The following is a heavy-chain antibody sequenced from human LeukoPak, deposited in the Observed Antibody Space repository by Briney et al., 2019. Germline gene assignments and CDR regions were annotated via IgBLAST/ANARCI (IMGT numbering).Heavy chain of an antibody. CDR1: GGSISSYY. CDR2: IDFIGYH. J-gene: IGHJ5*02. Sequence: SETLSLTCTVAGGSISSYYWSSIRQPPGKGLESIVYIDFIGYHNINPLLKTRVPIPVTTSKNQFTLKWTAVEATDTAVYSGARGGYYGSGNDFRFDPWGEGTRVSVSS. D-gene: IGHD3-10*01. CDR3: ARGGYYGSGNDFRFDP. V-gene: IGHV4-59*13.